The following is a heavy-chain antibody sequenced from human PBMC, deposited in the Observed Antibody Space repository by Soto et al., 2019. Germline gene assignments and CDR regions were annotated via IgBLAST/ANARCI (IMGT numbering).Heavy chain of an antibody. J-gene: IGHJ4*02. CDR1: GYTFTSYG. V-gene: IGHV1-18*01. Sequence: ASVQVSCKASGYTFTSYGISWVRQAPGQGLEWMGWISAYNGNTNYAQKLQGRVTMTTDTSTRTAYIELRSLRSDDTAVYYCARGGRVEMATTEYDYWGQGTLVTVSS. CDR2: ISAYNGNT. D-gene: IGHD3-16*01. CDR3: ARGGRVEMATTEYDY.